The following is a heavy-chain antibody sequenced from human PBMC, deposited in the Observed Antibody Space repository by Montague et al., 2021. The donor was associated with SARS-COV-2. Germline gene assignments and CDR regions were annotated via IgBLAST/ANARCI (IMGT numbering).Heavy chain of an antibody. V-gene: IGHV3-13*05. CDR2: VDTAGDP. D-gene: IGHD3-10*01. CDR3: ARGVKATIRGIITKRTPLPRGNMDV. J-gene: IGHJ6*02. Sequence: SLRLSCAASGLTFSSYDFHWVRQGTGKGLEWVSAVDTAGDPYYADSVKGRFTISRENAKNYVYLQLDSLRAGDTAVYYFARGVKATIRGIITKRTPLPRGNMDVWGQGTAVIVSS. CDR1: GLTFSSYD.